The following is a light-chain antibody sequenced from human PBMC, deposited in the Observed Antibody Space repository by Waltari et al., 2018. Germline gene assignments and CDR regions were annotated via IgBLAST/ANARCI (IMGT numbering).Light chain of an antibody. J-gene: IGLJ3*02. V-gene: IGLV1-44*01. CDR3: AAWDDALNGRV. Sequence: QSVLAQPPSASGTPGQGVTISRSGSSSNIGGNAVSWYQQLPGTAPKLLIHTNDQRPSGVPDRFSASKSGTSASLAISGLQSEDEAHYFCAAWDDALNGRVFGGGTKVTVL. CDR2: TND. CDR1: SSNIGGNA.